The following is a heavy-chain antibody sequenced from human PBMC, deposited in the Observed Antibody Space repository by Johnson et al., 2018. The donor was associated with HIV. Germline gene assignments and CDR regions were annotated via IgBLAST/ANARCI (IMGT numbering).Heavy chain of an antibody. CDR3: ARVLVGATGDFDAFDI. Sequence: VQLVESGGGLVQPGRSLRLSCAASGFTVSSNYMSWVRQAPGKGLEWVSGISWSSGSIGYADSVKGRFTISRDNAKKSLYLQMNSLRVEDTALYYCARVLVGATGDFDAFDIWGQGKMVTVSS. V-gene: IGHV3-9*01. D-gene: IGHD1-26*01. CDR2: ISWSSGSI. CDR1: GFTVSSNY. J-gene: IGHJ3*02.